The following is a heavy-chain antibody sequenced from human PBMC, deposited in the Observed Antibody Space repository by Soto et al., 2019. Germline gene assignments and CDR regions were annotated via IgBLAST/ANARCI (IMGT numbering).Heavy chain of an antibody. Sequence: QVQLVESGGGVVQPGRSLRLSCAASGFTFSSYAMHWVRQAPGKGLEWVAVISYDGSNKYYADSVKGRFTISRDNSKNTLYLQMNSLRAEDTAVYYCARGFTWSETIGYFDYWGQGTLVTVSS. D-gene: IGHD3-16*01. CDR3: ARGFTWSETIGYFDY. CDR1: GFTFSSYA. V-gene: IGHV3-30-3*01. CDR2: ISYDGSNK. J-gene: IGHJ4*02.